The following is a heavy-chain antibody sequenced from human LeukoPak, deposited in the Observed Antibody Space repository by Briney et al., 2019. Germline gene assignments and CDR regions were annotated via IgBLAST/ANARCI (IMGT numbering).Heavy chain of an antibody. CDR2: TRNKANSYTT. CDR1: GFIFKTYT. V-gene: IGHV3-72*01. CDR3: ARGRLTTLYYFDY. D-gene: IGHD4-11*01. Sequence: GGSLRLSCAASGFIFKTYTMTWVRQAPGKALEWVGRTRNKANSYTTEYAASVKGRFTISRDDSKNSLYLQMNSLKTEDTAVYYCARGRLTTLYYFDYWGQGTLVTVSS. J-gene: IGHJ4*02.